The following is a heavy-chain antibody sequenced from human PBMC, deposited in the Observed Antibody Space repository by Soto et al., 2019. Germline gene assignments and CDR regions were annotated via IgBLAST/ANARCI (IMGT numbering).Heavy chain of an antibody. V-gene: IGHV4-34*01. Sequence: SETLSLTCAVYGGSFSGYYWSWIRQPPGKGLEWIGEINHSGSTNYNPSLKSRVTISVDTSKNQFSLKLSSVTAADTAVYYCARGLAPGSAIFGVVILTPYYYGMDVWGQGTTVTVSS. D-gene: IGHD3-3*01. CDR1: GGSFSGYY. CDR2: INHSGST. J-gene: IGHJ6*02. CDR3: ARGLAPGSAIFGVVILTPYYYGMDV.